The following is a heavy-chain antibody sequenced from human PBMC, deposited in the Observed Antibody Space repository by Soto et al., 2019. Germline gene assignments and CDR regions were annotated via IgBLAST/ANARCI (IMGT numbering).Heavy chain of an antibody. Sequence: PGGSLRLSCAASGFTFSSYAMSWVRQAPGKGLEWVSAISGSGGSTYYADSVKGRFTISRDNSTNTLYLQMNSLRAEDTAVYYCAKNGYDSSGYYSGWGQGTLVTVSS. J-gene: IGHJ4*02. D-gene: IGHD3-22*01. V-gene: IGHV3-23*01. CDR3: AKNGYDSSGYYSG. CDR2: ISGSGGST. CDR1: GFTFSSYA.